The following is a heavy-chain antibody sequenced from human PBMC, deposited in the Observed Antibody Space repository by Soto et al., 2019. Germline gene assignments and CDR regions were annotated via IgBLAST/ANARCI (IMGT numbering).Heavy chain of an antibody. CDR3: ARDPAHIVVVTATRDYYYGMDV. Sequence: ASVKVSCKASGYTFTSYYMHWVRQAPGQGLEWMGIINPSGGSTSYAQKFQGRVTMTRDTSTSTVYMELSSLRSEDTAVYYCARDPAHIVVVTATRDYYYGMDVWGQGTTVTVSS. J-gene: IGHJ6*02. V-gene: IGHV1-46*01. CDR1: GYTFTSYY. CDR2: INPSGGST. D-gene: IGHD2-21*02.